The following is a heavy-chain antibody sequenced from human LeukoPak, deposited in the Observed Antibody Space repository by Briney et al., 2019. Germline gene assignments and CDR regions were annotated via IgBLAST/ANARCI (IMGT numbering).Heavy chain of an antibody. CDR3: ARDHWGSLDY. D-gene: IGHD7-27*01. V-gene: IGHV3-53*01. J-gene: IGHJ4*02. Sequence: PGGSLRLSCVAFGFTVSNNFIYWVRQAPGKGLEWVSVIHNDGKTLYADSVEGRFTISRDNFKNTVYLQMSSLRAEDTAVYYCARDHWGSLDYWGQGALVTVSS. CDR1: GFTVSNNF. CDR2: IHNDGKT.